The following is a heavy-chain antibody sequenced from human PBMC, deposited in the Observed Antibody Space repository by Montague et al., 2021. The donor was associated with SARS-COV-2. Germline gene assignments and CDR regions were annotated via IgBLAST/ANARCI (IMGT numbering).Heavy chain of an antibody. CDR3: ARGRQHINMVVVVVTGGEYYFDF. CDR2: INHRGST. CDR1: DGSFSDYS. D-gene: IGHD3-22*01. Sequence: SXTLSLTCAAYDGSFSDYSWTWIRQPPGKGLEWIGEINHRGSTNCNPSLKSRVTISVDTSKNQFSLKMTSVTAADTAVYYCARGRQHINMVVVVVTGGEYYFDFWGQGTLVAVSS. J-gene: IGHJ4*02. V-gene: IGHV4-34*01.